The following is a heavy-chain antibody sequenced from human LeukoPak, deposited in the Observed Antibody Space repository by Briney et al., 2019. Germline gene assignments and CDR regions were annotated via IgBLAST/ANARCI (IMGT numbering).Heavy chain of an antibody. V-gene: IGHV3-21*01. CDR2: ISSSSSYI. CDR1: GFTVSSNY. J-gene: IGHJ5*02. D-gene: IGHD1-26*01. CDR3: ARDSGNYSS. Sequence: PGGSLRLSCAASGFTVSSNYMSWVRQAPGKGLEWVSSISSSSSYIYYADSVKGRFTISRDNAKNSLYLQMNSLRAEDTAVYYCARDSGNYSSWGQGTLVTVSS.